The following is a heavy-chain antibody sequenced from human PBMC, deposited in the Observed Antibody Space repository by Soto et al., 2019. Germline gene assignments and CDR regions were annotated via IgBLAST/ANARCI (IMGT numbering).Heavy chain of an antibody. CDR2: ISGSGGST. CDR3: ATGTFNFDS. V-gene: IGHV3-23*01. CDR1: GFTFSSYA. Sequence: SLGLSCAASGFTFSSYAMSWVRQAPGKGLEWVSSISGSGGSTYYAGSVKGRFIISRDNSKSTLYLQMNSLRAEDTAVYYCATGTFNFDSWGQGTLVTVSS. J-gene: IGHJ4*02.